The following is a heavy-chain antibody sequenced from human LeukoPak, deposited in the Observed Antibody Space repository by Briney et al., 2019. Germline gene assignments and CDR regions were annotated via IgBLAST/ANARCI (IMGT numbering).Heavy chain of an antibody. CDR2: INPNSGGT. D-gene: IGHD2-15*01. CDR1: GCTFTGYY. J-gene: IGHJ4*02. Sequence: GASVKVSCKASGCTFTGYYMHWVRQAPGQGLEWMGWINPNSGGTNYAQKFQGWVTMTRDTSISTAYMELSRLRSDDTAVYYCARGGVVVVAATPADYWGQGTLVTVSS. V-gene: IGHV1-2*04. CDR3: ARGGVVVVAATPADY.